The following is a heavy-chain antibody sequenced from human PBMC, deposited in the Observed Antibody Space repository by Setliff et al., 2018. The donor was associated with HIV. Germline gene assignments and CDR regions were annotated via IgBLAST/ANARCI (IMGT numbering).Heavy chain of an antibody. V-gene: IGHV4-61*02. J-gene: IGHJ3*02. CDR3: ARELGLGTYYYDSTGYPKANAFDT. D-gene: IGHD3-22*01. CDR2: IYTSGST. Sequence: SETLSLTCTVSGDSISSGNYYWSWIRQPAGKGLEWIGRIYTSGSTKYNPSLKSPVTISVDTSRNQFSLKLSSVTAADTAVYYCARELGLGTYYYDSTGYPKANAFDTWGQGTMVTVSS. CDR1: GDSISSGNYY.